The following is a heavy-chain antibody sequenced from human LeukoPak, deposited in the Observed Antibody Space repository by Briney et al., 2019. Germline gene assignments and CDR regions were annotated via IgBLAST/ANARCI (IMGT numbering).Heavy chain of an antibody. Sequence: GGSLRLSCAASGFTFRTYGMHWVRQAPGKGLEWVAFISFDGSKKYFADSVKGRFTISRDNSKNTLYLQMNSLRAEDTAVYYCAKDSGYIAAAGSDYWGQGTLVTVSS. CDR2: ISFDGSKK. J-gene: IGHJ4*02. CDR3: AKDSGYIAAAGSDY. D-gene: IGHD6-13*01. CDR1: GFTFRTYG. V-gene: IGHV3-30*18.